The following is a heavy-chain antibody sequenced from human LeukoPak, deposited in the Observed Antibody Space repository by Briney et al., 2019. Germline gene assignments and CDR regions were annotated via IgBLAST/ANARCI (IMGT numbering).Heavy chain of an antibody. Sequence: PGGSLRLSCAASGLTFGNYAMHWVRQAPGKGLEWVSGISWSSATIGYADSVKGRFTISRDNSKTPLYLQINSMRGEDTAVYYCARDRSQRAYSYGPDGEWGQGTLVTVSS. V-gene: IGHV3-9*01. CDR3: ARDRSQRAYSYGPDGE. CDR2: ISWSSATI. J-gene: IGHJ4*02. D-gene: IGHD5-18*01. CDR1: GLTFGNYA.